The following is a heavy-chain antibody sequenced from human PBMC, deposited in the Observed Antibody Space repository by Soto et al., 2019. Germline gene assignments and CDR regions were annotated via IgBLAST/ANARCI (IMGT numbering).Heavy chain of an antibody. D-gene: IGHD3-3*01. CDR1: GYTFTSYG. Sequence: ASVKVSCKASGYTFTSYGISWVRQAPGQGLEWMGWISAYNGNTNYAQKLQGRVTMTTDTSTSTAYMELRSLRSDDTAVYYCARPATRYYDFRSGLGPNWFDPWGQGTLITVSS. J-gene: IGHJ5*02. CDR2: ISAYNGNT. CDR3: ARPATRYYDFRSGLGPNWFDP. V-gene: IGHV1-18*01.